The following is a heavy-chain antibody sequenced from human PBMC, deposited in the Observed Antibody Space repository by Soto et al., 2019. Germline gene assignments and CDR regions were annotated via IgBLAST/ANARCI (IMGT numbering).Heavy chain of an antibody. V-gene: IGHV3-30*18. CDR1: GFTFSSYG. D-gene: IGHD3-10*01. J-gene: IGHJ3*02. CDR2: ISYDGSNK. Sequence: PGGSLRLSCAASGFTFSSYGMHWVRQAPGKGLEWVAVISYDGSNKYYADSVKGRFTISRDNSKNTLYLQMNSLRAEDTAVYYCAKDRDRLEAADAFDIWGQGTMVTVSS. CDR3: AKDRDRLEAADAFDI.